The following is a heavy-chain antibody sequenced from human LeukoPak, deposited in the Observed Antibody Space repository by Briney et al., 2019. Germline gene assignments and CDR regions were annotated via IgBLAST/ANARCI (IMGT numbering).Heavy chain of an antibody. J-gene: IGHJ3*01. D-gene: IGHD1-26*01. CDR1: GFTFSSYR. CDR2: IYSGGNT. Sequence: GGSLRLSCAASGFTFSSYRMNWVRQAPGKGLEWVSVIYSGGNTYYADSVKGRFTISRDNYKNTLYLQMNSLRADDTAVYYCARGGRAGWSGSYEDSFDVWGQGTMVTVSS. CDR3: ARGGRAGWSGSYEDSFDV. V-gene: IGHV3-53*01.